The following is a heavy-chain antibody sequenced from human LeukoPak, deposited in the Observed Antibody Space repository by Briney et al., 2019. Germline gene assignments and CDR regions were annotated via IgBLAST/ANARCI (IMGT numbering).Heavy chain of an antibody. CDR3: ARCYGLGYYRRHPFHL. D-gene: IGHD3-10*01. Sequence: PSETLSLTCTVSGGSISGSSYYWGWIRQPPGKGLEWIGSIYESGGTYYNPSLKSRVTISVDKSKNQFSLKLSSVTAADTAVYYCARCYGLGYYRRHPFHLWRRGTLVTVSP. CDR1: GGSISGSSYY. J-gene: IGHJ3*01. V-gene: IGHV4-39*01. CDR2: IYESGGT.